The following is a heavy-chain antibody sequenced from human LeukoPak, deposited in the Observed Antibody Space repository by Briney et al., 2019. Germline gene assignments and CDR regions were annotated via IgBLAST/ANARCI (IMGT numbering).Heavy chain of an antibody. V-gene: IGHV3-7*01. CDR1: GFTFSSYE. Sequence: PGGSLRLSCAASGFTFSSYEMNWVRQAPGKGLEWVANIKQDGSEKYYVDSVKGRFTISRDNAKNSLYLQMSSLRAEDTAVYYCAYGGWYFGYWGQGTLVTVSS. CDR3: AYGGWYFGY. J-gene: IGHJ4*02. CDR2: IKQDGSEK. D-gene: IGHD4-23*01.